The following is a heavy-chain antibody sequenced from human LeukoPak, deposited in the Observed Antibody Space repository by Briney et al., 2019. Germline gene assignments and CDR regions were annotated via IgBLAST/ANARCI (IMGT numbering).Heavy chain of an antibody. CDR3: ARGYYDFWSGYPGVYMDV. D-gene: IGHD3-3*01. V-gene: IGHV1-69*05. Sequence: ASVKVSCKASGGTFSSYAISWVRQAPGQGLEWMGGIIPIFGTANYAQKFQGRVTITTDESTSTAYMELSSLRSEDTAVYYCARGYYDFWSGYPGVYMDVWGKGITVTVSS. CDR2: IIPIFGTA. CDR1: GGTFSSYA. J-gene: IGHJ6*03.